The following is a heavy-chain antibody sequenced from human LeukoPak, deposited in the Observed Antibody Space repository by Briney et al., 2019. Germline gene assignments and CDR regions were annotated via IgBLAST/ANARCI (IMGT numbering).Heavy chain of an antibody. V-gene: IGHV3-30*02. J-gene: IGHJ4*02. D-gene: IGHD6-13*01. CDR1: GFTFSSYG. Sequence: GGSLRLSCTASGFTFSSYGMHWVRQAPGKGLEWVAIIQYDGNNKHCVDSVQGRFTISRDNSKNTLYLQMNSLRPEDTAVYYCAKERYSSSSLFAITPFDYWGQGSLVTVSS. CDR2: IQYDGNNK. CDR3: AKERYSSSSLFAITPFDY.